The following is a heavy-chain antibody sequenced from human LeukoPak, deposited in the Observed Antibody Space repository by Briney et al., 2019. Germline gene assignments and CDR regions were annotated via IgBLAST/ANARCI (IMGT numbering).Heavy chain of an antibody. V-gene: IGHV1-69*04. CDR3: ARDDGYGMDV. CDR2: IIPILGIA. J-gene: IGHJ6*02. Sequence: GASVKVSCKASGYTFTSYDINWVRQATGQGLEWMGRIIPILGIANYAQKFQGRVTITADKSTSTAYMELSSLRSEDTAVYYCARDDGYGMDVWGQGTTVTVSS. CDR1: GYTFTSYD.